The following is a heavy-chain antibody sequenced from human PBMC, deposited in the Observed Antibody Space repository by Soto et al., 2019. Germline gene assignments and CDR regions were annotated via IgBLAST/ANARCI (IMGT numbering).Heavy chain of an antibody. CDR2: INPKSGGT. Sequence: ASVKVSCKASGYSFTDYHIHWVRQAPGQGLEWLGRINPKSGGTSTAQKFQGWVTMTTDTSISTASMELTRLTSDGTASYYCARGASTDCSNGVCSFFYNHDMDVWGQGTTVTVSS. D-gene: IGHD2-8*01. CDR1: GYSFTDYH. V-gene: IGHV1-2*04. J-gene: IGHJ6*02. CDR3: ARGASTDCSNGVCSFFYNHDMDV.